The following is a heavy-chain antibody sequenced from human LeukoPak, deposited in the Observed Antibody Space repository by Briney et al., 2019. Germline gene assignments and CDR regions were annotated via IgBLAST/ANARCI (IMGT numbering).Heavy chain of an antibody. Sequence: GGSLRLSCAASGFTFNNYAMNWVRQAPGKGLEWVSVIYSGGSTYYADSVKGRFTISRDNSKNTLYLQMNSLRAEDTAVYYCAWRGYSYGYLFDYWGQGTLVTVSS. J-gene: IGHJ4*02. CDR2: IYSGGST. CDR1: GFTFNNYA. D-gene: IGHD5-18*01. V-gene: IGHV3-53*01. CDR3: AWRGYSYGYLFDY.